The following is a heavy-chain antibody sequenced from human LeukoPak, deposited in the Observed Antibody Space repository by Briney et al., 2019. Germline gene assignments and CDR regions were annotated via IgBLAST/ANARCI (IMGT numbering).Heavy chain of an antibody. J-gene: IGHJ4*02. D-gene: IGHD6-13*01. CDR2: ISAYNGNT. V-gene: IGHV1-18*01. CDR1: GYTFTSYG. CDR3: ARDRGIAAAGTPRDDY. Sequence: GASVKVSCKASGYTFTSYGISWVRQAPGQGLEWMGWISAYNGNTNYAQKLQGRVTMTTDTSTSTAYMELRSLRSDDTAVYYCARDRGIAAAGTPRDDYWGQGTLVTVSS.